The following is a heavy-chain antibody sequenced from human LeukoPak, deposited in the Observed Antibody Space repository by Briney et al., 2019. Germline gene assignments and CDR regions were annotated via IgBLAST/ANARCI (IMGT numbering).Heavy chain of an antibody. Sequence: GASVKVSCKASGGTFSSYAISWVRQAPGQGLEWMRRIIPILGIANYAQKFQGRVTITADKSTSTAYMELSSLRSEDTAVYYCARIVAAMIWFDPWGQGTLVTVSS. V-gene: IGHV1-69*04. CDR1: GGTFSSYA. CDR2: IIPILGIA. J-gene: IGHJ5*02. CDR3: ARIVAAMIWFDP. D-gene: IGHD6-13*01.